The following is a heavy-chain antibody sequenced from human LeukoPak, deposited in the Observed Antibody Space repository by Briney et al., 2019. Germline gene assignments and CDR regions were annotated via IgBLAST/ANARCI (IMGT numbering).Heavy chain of an antibody. Sequence: GGSLRLSCAASGFTFSASGMHWVRQAPGKGLEGVAFIRDDGTNEYYTDSVKGRFTISRDNSKSTLYLQMNSLRAEDTAVYYCAKGQERSFLAYCGQGTLVTVSS. D-gene: IGHD6-19*01. CDR2: IRDDGTNE. CDR3: AKGQERSFLAY. V-gene: IGHV3-30*02. J-gene: IGHJ4*02. CDR1: GFTFSASG.